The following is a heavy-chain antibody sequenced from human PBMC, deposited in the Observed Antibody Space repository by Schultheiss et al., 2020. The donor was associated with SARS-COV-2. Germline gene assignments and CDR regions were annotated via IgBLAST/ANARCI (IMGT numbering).Heavy chain of an antibody. CDR2: ISSSSSYT. CDR3: ARHPGAFDI. CDR1: GFTFSSYS. V-gene: IGHV3-21*01. Sequence: GESLKISCAASGFTFSSYSMNWVRQAPGKGLEWVSSISSSSSYTNYADSVKGRFTISRDNAKNSLYLQMNSLRAEDTAVYYCARHPGAFDIWGRGTMVTVSS. J-gene: IGHJ3*02.